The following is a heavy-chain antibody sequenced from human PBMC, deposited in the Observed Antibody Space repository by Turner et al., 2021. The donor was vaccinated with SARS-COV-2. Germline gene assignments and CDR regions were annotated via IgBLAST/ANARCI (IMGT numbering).Heavy chain of an antibody. J-gene: IGHJ6*02. Sequence: QVQLVQSGAEVKKPASSVKVSCKASGGTFSTYTISWVRQAPGQGLEWMGRIIPILGITTYEQKFQGRVTITADKSTSTAYMELSSLRSEDTAVYYCARDEEGIAAAYYYAMDVWGQGTTVTVSS. CDR1: GGTFSTYT. CDR2: IIPILGIT. CDR3: ARDEEGIAAAYYYAMDV. D-gene: IGHD6-13*01. V-gene: IGHV1-69*08.